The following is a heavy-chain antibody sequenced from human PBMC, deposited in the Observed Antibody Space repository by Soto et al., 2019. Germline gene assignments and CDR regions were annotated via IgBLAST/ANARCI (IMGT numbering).Heavy chain of an antibody. Sequence: ASVKVSCKASGYTFTSYAMHWVRQAPGQRLEWMGWINAGNGNTKYSQKFQGRVTITTDTSASTAYMELSSLRSEDTAVYYCARGPSGYCSGGSCPYGMDVWGQGTTVTVSS. J-gene: IGHJ6*02. CDR2: INAGNGNT. D-gene: IGHD2-15*01. CDR1: GYTFTSYA. V-gene: IGHV1-3*01. CDR3: ARGPSGYCSGGSCPYGMDV.